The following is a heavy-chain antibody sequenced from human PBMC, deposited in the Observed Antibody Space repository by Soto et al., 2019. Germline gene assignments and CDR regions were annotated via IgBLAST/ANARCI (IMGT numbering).Heavy chain of an antibody. CDR3: AKNRRATIAAAGTGFDY. CDR2: IYHSGST. J-gene: IGHJ4*02. D-gene: IGHD6-13*01. CDR1: SGSISSSNW. V-gene: IGHV4-4*02. Sequence: PSETLSLTCAVSSGSISSSNWWSWVRQPPGKGLEWIGEIYHSGSTNYNPSLKSRVTISVDKSKNQFSLKLSSVTAADTAAYYCAKNRRATIAAAGTGFDYWGQGTLVTVSS.